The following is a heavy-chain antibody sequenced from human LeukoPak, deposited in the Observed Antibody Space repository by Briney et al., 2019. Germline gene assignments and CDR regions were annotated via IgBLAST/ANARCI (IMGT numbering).Heavy chain of an antibody. CDR2: ISYSGS. D-gene: IGHD1-14*01. J-gene: IGHJ6*02. Sequence: KPSETLSLTCTVSGVSLSIYFESEIRQSPEKGLEWIGYISYSGSNNNPSLKSRVTITLATSKNKFSLKLSSMTASATATAYYSSARTTLSSPYYYGFDVWGHGTAVSVSS. V-gene: IGHV4-59*01. CDR1: GVSLSIYF. CDR3: SSARTTLSSPYYYGFDV.